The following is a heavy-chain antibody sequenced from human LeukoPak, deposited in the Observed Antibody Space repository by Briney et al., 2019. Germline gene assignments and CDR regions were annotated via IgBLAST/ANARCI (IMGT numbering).Heavy chain of an antibody. CDR3: AKSYDLFDY. Sequence: AGGSLRLSCAASGFTFSSYGMHWVRQAPGKGLEWVAVISYDGSNKYYADSVKGRFTIPRDNSKNTLYLQMNSLRAEDTAVYYCAKSYDLFDYWGQGTLVTVSS. CDR1: GFTFSSYG. J-gene: IGHJ4*02. CDR2: ISYDGSNK. D-gene: IGHD3-3*01. V-gene: IGHV3-30*18.